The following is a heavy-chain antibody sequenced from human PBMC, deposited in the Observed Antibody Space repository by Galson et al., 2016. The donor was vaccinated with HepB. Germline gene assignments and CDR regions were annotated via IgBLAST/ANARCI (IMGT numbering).Heavy chain of an antibody. CDR2: SNGDGSST. V-gene: IGHV3-74*01. D-gene: IGHD2-2*01. CDR3: ARVGCSTTSCYRHSTHYVDY. J-gene: IGHJ4*02. CDR1: GFTFSSYW. Sequence: SLRLSCAASGFTFSSYWMHWVRQAPGKGLVWVSRSNGDGSSTTYADSVKGRFTISRGNAKNTLYLQMNSLRAEDTAVYYCARVGCSTTSCYRHSTHYVDYWGQGTLVTVPS.